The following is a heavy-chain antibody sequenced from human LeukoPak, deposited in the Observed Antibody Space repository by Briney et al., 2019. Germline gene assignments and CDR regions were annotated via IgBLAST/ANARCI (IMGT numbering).Heavy chain of an antibody. J-gene: IGHJ4*02. Sequence: RGSLRLSCAASGFTFSSYGMSWVRQAPGKGLEWVSSISGSGGSPFYADSVKGRFTISRDNSKNTLYLQMNSLRAEDTAVYYCAREEHTYYYDSSGYSFDYWGQGTMVTVSS. CDR3: AREEHTYYYDSSGYSFDY. D-gene: IGHD3-22*01. V-gene: IGHV3-23*01. CDR1: GFTFSSYG. CDR2: ISGSGGSP.